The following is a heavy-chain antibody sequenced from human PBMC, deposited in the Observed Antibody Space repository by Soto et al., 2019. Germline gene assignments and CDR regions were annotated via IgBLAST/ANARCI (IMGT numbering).Heavy chain of an antibody. D-gene: IGHD1-1*01. CDR2: IIPIFGTA. CDR3: ARVEREHNRVGPIDY. J-gene: IGHJ4*02. CDR1: GGTFSSYA. V-gene: IGHV1-69*13. Sequence: SVKVSCKASGGTFSSYAISWVRQAPGQGLEWMGGIIPIFGTANYAQKFQGRVTITADESTSTAYMELSSLRSEDTAVYYCARVEREHNRVGPIDYWGQGTLVTVSS.